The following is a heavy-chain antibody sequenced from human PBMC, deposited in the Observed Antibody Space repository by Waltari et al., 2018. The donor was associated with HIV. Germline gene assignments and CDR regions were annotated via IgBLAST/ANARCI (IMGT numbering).Heavy chain of an antibody. Sequence: QVQLVESGGGVVQHGRSLRLPWAPSGFTFRRYDMHWVRQAPGKGLEWVAVISYDGSNKYYADSVKGRFTISRDNSKNTLYLQMNSLRAEDTAVYYCARDQTMTRAFDIWGQGTMVTVSS. V-gene: IGHV3-30*01. J-gene: IGHJ3*02. CDR2: ISYDGSNK. CDR3: ARDQTMTRAFDI. CDR1: GFTFRRYD. D-gene: IGHD3-22*01.